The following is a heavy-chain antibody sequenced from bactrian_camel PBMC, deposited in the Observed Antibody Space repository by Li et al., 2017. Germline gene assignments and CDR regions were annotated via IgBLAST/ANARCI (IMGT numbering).Heavy chain of an antibody. D-gene: IGHD1*01. CDR3: AAHTERCYGGLSYWSDFGY. V-gene: IGHV3S9*01. CDR2: IAADGSA. CDR1: GFTFAGSP. J-gene: IGHJ6*01. Sequence: QLVESGGGSVQAGETLRLSCRTSGFTFAGSPMGWCRLAPGNEFTLVSGIAADGSAYYSDSVKGRFTISRDNAEDTVYLQMNNLKSEDTAMYYCAAHTERCYGGLSYWSDFGYWGQGTQVTVS.